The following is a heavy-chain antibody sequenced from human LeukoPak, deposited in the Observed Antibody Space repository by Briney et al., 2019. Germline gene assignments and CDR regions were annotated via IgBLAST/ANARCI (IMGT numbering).Heavy chain of an antibody. CDR1: GGSFSGYY. D-gene: IGHD6-13*01. CDR3: ARGPRGRVWQLGSYFDY. CDR2: INHSGST. J-gene: IGHJ4*02. V-gene: IGHV4-34*01. Sequence: SETLSLTCAVYGGSFSGYYWSWIRQPPGKGLEWIGEINHSGSTNYNPSLKSRVTISVDTSKNQFSLKLSSVTAADTAVYYCARGPRGRVWQLGSYFDYWGQGTLVTVSS.